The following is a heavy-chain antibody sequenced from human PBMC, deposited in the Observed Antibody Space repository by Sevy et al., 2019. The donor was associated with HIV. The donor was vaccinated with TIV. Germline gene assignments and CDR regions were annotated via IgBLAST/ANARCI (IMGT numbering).Heavy chain of an antibody. CDR3: ARATVRLVRNSFYYYYGMDV. D-gene: IGHD5-12*01. J-gene: IGHJ6*02. CDR2: TYYRSKWYN. V-gene: IGHV6-1*01. CDR1: GDSVSSNSAA. Sequence: SQTLSLTCAISGDSVSSNSAAWNWIRQSPSRGLEWLGRTYYRSKWYNDYAVSVKSRITINPETSKNHFSLQLNSVTPEETAVYYCARATVRLVRNSFYYYYGMDVWGHGITVTVSS.